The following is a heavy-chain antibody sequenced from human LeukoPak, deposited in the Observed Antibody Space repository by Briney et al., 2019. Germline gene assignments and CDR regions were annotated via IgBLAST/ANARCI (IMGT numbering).Heavy chain of an antibody. Sequence: GGSLRLSCAPSGFTFSNYWMTWVRQAPGKGLEWVANIKQDGSEKYYVDSVKGRFTISRDNAKNSLYLQMNSLRAEDTAVYYCARTPRRFGEKTSPWGQGTTVTVSS. CDR2: IKQDGSEK. J-gene: IGHJ6*02. D-gene: IGHD3-10*01. CDR3: ARTPRRFGEKTSP. V-gene: IGHV3-7*04. CDR1: GFTFSNYW.